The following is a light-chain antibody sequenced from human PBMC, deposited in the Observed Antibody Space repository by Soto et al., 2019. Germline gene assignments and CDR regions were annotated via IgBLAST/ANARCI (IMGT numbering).Light chain of an antibody. CDR3: CLYVGGRTYV. V-gene: IGLV1-40*01. Sequence: QSVLTQPPSVSGAPGQRVTISCTGSSSNIGAGFDVHWYHQIAGTAPKLLIYGNSNRPSGVPDRFSGSKSGNTASLTISGLQTEDEADYYCCLYVGGRTYVFGTGTKVTVL. J-gene: IGLJ1*01. CDR1: SSNIGAGFD. CDR2: GNS.